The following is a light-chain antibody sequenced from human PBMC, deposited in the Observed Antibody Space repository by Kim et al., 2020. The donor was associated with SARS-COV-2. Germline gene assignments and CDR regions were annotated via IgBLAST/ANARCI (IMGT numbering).Light chain of an antibody. J-gene: IGKJ1*01. V-gene: IGKV1-9*01. Sequence: SSVGDRATSTCRASQGISSYLAWYQQKPGKAPKLLIYAASTLQSGVPSRFSGSGSGTDFTLTISSLQPEDFATYYCQQLNSYPWTFGQGTKVDIK. CDR1: QGISSY. CDR2: AAS. CDR3: QQLNSYPWT.